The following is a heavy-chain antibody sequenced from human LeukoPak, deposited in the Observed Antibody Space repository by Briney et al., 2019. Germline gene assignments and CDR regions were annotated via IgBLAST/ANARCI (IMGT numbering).Heavy chain of an antibody. J-gene: IGHJ4*02. V-gene: IGHV3-21*01. CDR2: ISSSSSYI. CDR1: GFTFSSYS. D-gene: IGHD3-10*01. CDR3: ARDNITMVRGVIPFDY. Sequence: GGSLRLSCAASGFTFSSYSMNWVRQAPGKGLEWVSSISSSSSYIYYADSVKGRFTISRDNAKTSLYLQMNSVRAEDTAVYYCARDNITMVRGVIPFDYWGQGTLVTVSS.